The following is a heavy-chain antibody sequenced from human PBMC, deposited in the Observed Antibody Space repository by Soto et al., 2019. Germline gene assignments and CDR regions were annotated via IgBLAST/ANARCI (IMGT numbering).Heavy chain of an antibody. Sequence: SETLSLTCTVSGGSINTFYWSWVRQPAGKGLEWIGRIFSSGSTSFNPSLESRVAMSVDTSKNHFSLNLSSVTAADMAVYYCAREGSYSAYNFAHGIQLWSFDFWGQGAQVTVSS. CDR2: IFSSGST. J-gene: IGHJ4*02. V-gene: IGHV4-4*07. D-gene: IGHD5-12*01. CDR1: GGSINTFY. CDR3: AREGSYSAYNFAHGIQLWSFDF.